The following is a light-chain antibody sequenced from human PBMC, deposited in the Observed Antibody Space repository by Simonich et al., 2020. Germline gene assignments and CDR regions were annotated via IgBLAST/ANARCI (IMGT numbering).Light chain of an antibody. CDR1: QGISSY. V-gene: IGKV1D-8*01. J-gene: IGKJ1*01. CDR2: AAS. Sequence: VIWMTQSQSLLSASTGDRVTISCRISQGISSYLAWYQQKPGKAPELLIDAASTLQSGVPSRFSGSGSGTDCTLTISCLQSEDFATYYCQQYYSFPWTFGQGTKVEIK. CDR3: QQYYSFPWT.